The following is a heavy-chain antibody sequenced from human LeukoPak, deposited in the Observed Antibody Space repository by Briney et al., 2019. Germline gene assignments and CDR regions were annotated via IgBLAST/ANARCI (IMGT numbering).Heavy chain of an antibody. CDR2: VKQDGSDK. J-gene: IGHJ4*02. V-gene: IGHV3-7*03. CDR1: GFTFNNYW. D-gene: IGHD6-19*01. Sequence: GGSLRLSCAASGFTFNNYWMTWVRQAPGKGLEWVADVKQDGSDKYYAGSVEGRFTISRDNAKNSLYLQMNSLRVEDTAVYFCARYNSAWKTDDFWGQGTLVTVSS. CDR3: ARYNSAWKTDDF.